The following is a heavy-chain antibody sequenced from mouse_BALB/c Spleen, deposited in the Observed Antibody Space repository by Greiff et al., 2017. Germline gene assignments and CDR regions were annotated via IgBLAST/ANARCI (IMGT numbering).Heavy chain of an antibody. D-gene: IGHD3-2*02. V-gene: IGHV1S137*01. CDR1: GYTFTDYA. CDR3: ARGRRQDMDY. J-gene: IGHJ4*01. Sequence: QVQLQQSGAELVRPGVSVKISCKGSGYTFTDYAMHWVKQSHAKSLEWIGVISTYYGDASYNQKFKGKATMTVDKSSSTAYMELARLTSEDSAIYYCARGRRQDMDYWGQGTSVTVSS. CDR2: ISTYYGDA.